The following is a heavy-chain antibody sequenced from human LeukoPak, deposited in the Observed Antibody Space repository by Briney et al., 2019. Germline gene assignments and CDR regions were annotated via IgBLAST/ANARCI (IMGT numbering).Heavy chain of an antibody. Sequence: PSETLSLTCAVYGGSFSGYYWSWIRKPPGKGLEWIGEINHSGSTNYNPSLKSRVTISVDTSKNQFSLKLSSVTAADTAVYYCARDYQGGYGDKTVDYWGQGTLVTVSS. CDR1: GGSFSGYY. CDR2: INHSGST. D-gene: IGHD5-18*01. V-gene: IGHV4-34*01. CDR3: ARDYQGGYGDKTVDY. J-gene: IGHJ4*02.